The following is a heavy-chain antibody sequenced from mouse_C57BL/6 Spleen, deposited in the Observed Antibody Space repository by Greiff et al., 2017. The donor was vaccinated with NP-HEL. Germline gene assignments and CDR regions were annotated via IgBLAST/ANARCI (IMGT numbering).Heavy chain of an antibody. CDR3: ARGSTNY. Sequence: DVMLVESGGDLVKPGGSLKLSCAASGFTFSSYGMSWVRQTPDKRLEWVATISSGGSYTYYPASVKGRFTISRDNAKNTLYLQMSSLKSEDTAMYYCARGSTNYWGQGTTLTVAS. J-gene: IGHJ2*01. CDR2: ISSGGSYT. D-gene: IGHD1-1*01. V-gene: IGHV5-6*02. CDR1: GFTFSSYG.